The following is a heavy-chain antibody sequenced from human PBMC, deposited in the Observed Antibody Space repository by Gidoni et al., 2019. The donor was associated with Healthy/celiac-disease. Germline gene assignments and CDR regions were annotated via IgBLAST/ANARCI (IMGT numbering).Heavy chain of an antibody. D-gene: IGHD6-19*01. CDR3: ARVGRSGWVDY. CDR2: INTNTGSP. V-gene: IGHV7-4-1*02. CDR1: GYTFTNYA. Sequence: QVQLEPSGSELKKPGASVKVSCKASGYTFTNYAVNWVRQAPGQGLEWMAWINTNTGSPTYAQGFTGRFVFSLDTSVSTAYLQISSLKAEDTAVYYCARVGRSGWVDYWGQGTLVTVSS. J-gene: IGHJ4*02.